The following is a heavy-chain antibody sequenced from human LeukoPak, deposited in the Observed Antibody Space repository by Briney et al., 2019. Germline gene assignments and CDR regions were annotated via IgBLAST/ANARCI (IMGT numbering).Heavy chain of an antibody. V-gene: IGHV3-74*01. CDR3: ATDLSGRQDY. CDR2: IDEYGTTI. Sequence: GGSLRLSCAASGFTFSRYWMHWVRQAPGKGLVWVSRIDEYGTTINYADSVEGRFTISRNNAGDTLFLQMNSLRAEGTGVYYCATDLSGRQDYWGQGTLVTVSS. CDR1: GFTFSRYW. J-gene: IGHJ4*02. D-gene: IGHD5-12*01.